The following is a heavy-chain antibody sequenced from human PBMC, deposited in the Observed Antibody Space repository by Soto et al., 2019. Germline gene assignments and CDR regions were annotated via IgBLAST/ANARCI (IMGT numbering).Heavy chain of an antibody. CDR1: GGTFSSYA. Sequence: SVKVSCKASGGTFSSYAISWVRQAPGQGLEWMGGIIPIFGTANYAQKCQGRVTITADESTSTAYMELSSLRSEDTAVYYCARSQGGSSSLDIYYYYYYGMDVWGQGTTVTVSS. J-gene: IGHJ6*02. D-gene: IGHD2-15*01. V-gene: IGHV1-69*13. CDR2: IIPIFGTA. CDR3: ARSQGGSSSLDIYYYYYYGMDV.